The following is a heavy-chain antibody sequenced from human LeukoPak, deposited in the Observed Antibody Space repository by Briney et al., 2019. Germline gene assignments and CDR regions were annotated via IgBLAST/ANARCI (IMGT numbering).Heavy chain of an antibody. CDR1: GYTFTSYA. V-gene: IGHV1-3*01. CDR3: ARVNRPSGWLANDAFDI. Sequence: ASVTVSCTASGYTFTSYAMHWVRQAPGQRLEWMGWINAGNGNTKYSQKFQGRVTINRDTSASTAYMELSSLRSEDTAVYYCARVNRPSGWLANDAFDIWGQGTMVTVSS. CDR2: INAGNGNT. D-gene: IGHD6-19*01. J-gene: IGHJ3*02.